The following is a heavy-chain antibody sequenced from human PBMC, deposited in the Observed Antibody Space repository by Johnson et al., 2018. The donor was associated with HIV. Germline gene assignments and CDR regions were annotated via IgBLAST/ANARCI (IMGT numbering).Heavy chain of an antibody. V-gene: IGHV3-30-3*01. CDR2: ISYDGSNK. D-gene: IGHD5-18*01. J-gene: IGHJ3*02. Sequence: QVQLVESGGGVVQPGRSLRLSCAASGFTFSSYAMHWVRQAPGKGLEWVAVISYDGSNKYYADSVKGRFTISRDNSKNTLYLQMNSLRAEDTAVYYCARDLDTAMVTCAFDIWGQGTVVTVSS. CDR3: ARDLDTAMVTCAFDI. CDR1: GFTFSSYA.